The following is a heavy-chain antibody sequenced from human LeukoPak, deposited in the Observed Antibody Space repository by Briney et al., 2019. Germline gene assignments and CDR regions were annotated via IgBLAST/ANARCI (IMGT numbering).Heavy chain of an antibody. CDR3: ARDHQSAQWLSQGIYYYYYGMDV. CDR1: GFTVNTYP. V-gene: IGHV3-30*07. J-gene: IGHJ6*02. D-gene: IGHD6-19*01. Sequence: GGSLRLSCEASGFTVNTYPMHWVRQAPGKGLQWVAVISFDQRDRYYAESVKGRFTVSRDNSKNTLYLQMNSLRAEDTAVYYCARDHQSAQWLSQGIYYYYYGMDVWGQGTTVTVSS. CDR2: ISFDQRDR.